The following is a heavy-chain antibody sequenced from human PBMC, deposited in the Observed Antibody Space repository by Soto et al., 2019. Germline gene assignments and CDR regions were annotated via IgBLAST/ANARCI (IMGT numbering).Heavy chain of an antibody. CDR3: ARDQGSHPGD. J-gene: IGHJ4*02. Sequence: PSETLSLTCAVSGGSISSNNWWSWVRQPPGKGLEWIGEIYHSGSTNYNPSLKSRVTMSVVPSRNLFSLTLTSVSAADTAFYYCARDQGSHPGDWGQGTLVTVSS. CDR1: GGSISSNNW. CDR2: IYHSGST. V-gene: IGHV4-4*02. D-gene: IGHD6-13*01.